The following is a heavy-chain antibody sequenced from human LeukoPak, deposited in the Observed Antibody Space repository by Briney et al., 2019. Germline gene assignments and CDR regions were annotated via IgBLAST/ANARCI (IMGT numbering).Heavy chain of an antibody. D-gene: IGHD3-22*01. CDR1: GYTFTGYY. CDR2: INPNSGGT. CDR3: ARDRAQFDSSGYEIDY. Sequence: GASVKVSCKASGYTFTGYYMHWVRQAPGQGLEWMGWINPNSGGTNYAQKFQGRVTMTRDTSISTAYMELSRLRSDDTAVYYCARDRAQFDSSGYEIDYWGQGTLVTVSS. V-gene: IGHV1-2*02. J-gene: IGHJ4*02.